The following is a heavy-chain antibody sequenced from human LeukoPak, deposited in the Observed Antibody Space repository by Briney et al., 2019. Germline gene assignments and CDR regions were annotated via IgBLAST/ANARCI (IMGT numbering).Heavy chain of an antibody. CDR3: ARVEYYYDSSGLDY. Sequence: GGSLRLSCAASGFTVGSNYMSWVRQAPGKGLEWVSVIYSGGSTYYADSVKGRFTISRDNSKNTLYLQMNSLRAEDTAVYYCARVEYYYDSSGLDYWGQGTLVTVSS. V-gene: IGHV3-66*01. D-gene: IGHD3-22*01. CDR1: GFTVGSNY. J-gene: IGHJ4*02. CDR2: IYSGGST.